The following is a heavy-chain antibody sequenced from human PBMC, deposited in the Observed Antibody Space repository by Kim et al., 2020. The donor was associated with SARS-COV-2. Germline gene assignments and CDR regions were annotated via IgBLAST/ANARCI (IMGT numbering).Heavy chain of an antibody. V-gene: IGHV4-59*08. CDR3: ARYGYYGSGSYLFDY. CDR2: IYYSGST. Sequence: SETLSLTCTVSGGSISSYYWSWIRQPPGKGLEWIGYIYYSGSTNYNPSLKSRVTISVDTSKNQFSLKLSSVTAADTAVYYCARYGYYGSGSYLFDYWGQGTLVTVSS. CDR1: GGSISSYY. J-gene: IGHJ4*02. D-gene: IGHD3-10*01.